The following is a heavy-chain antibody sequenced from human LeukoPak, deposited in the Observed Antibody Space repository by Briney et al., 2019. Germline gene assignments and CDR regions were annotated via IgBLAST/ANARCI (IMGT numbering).Heavy chain of an antibody. CDR3: ATFLGTGRGYDFWSGLGYFDY. Sequence: ASVKVSCKVSGYTLTELSMHWVRQAPGKGLEWMGGFDPEDGETIYAQKLQGRVTMTEDTSTDTAYMELSSLRSEDTAVYYCATFLGTGRGYDFWSGLGYFDYWGQGTLVTVSS. D-gene: IGHD3-3*01. V-gene: IGHV1-24*01. CDR1: GYTLTELS. J-gene: IGHJ4*02. CDR2: FDPEDGET.